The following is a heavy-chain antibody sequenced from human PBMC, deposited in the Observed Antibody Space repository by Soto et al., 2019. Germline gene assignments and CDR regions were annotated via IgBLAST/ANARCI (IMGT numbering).Heavy chain of an antibody. D-gene: IGHD3-16*02. Sequence: QVQLVQSGAEVKKPGSSVKVSCKASGGTFSSYAISWVRQAPGQGLEWMGGIIPNFGTANYAQKFQGRVTITADESTSTAYMELSSLRSEDTAVYYCARGRVRLRLGELSEFDYWGQGTLVTVSS. V-gene: IGHV1-69*12. CDR3: ARGRVRLRLGELSEFDY. CDR2: IIPNFGTA. J-gene: IGHJ4*02. CDR1: GGTFSSYA.